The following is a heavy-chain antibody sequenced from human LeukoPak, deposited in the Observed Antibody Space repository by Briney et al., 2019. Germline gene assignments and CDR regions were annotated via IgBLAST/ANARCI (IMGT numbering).Heavy chain of an antibody. J-gene: IGHJ4*02. CDR2: LNNDGSSI. Sequence: GGSLRLSCVGSGFTFSSYWMNWVRQAPGKGLVWVSRLNNDGSSITYVDSVNGRFTISRDNAKNTVYLQMNSLRAEDTAVYYCARSDWNDAYFDSWGQGTLVTVSS. CDR3: ARSDWNDAYFDS. CDR1: GFTFSSYW. V-gene: IGHV3-74*01. D-gene: IGHD1-1*01.